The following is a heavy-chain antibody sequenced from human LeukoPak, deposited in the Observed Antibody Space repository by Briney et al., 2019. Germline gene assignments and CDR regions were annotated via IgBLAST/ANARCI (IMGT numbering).Heavy chain of an antibody. J-gene: IGHJ6*02. CDR2: INPNSGGT. Sequence: ASVKVSCTASGYTFIGYYMHWVRQAPGQGLEWMGWINPNSGGTNYAQKFQGRVTMTRGTSTSTAYMELSRLGSDDTAVYYCARVHRIYGMDVWGQGTTVTVS. V-gene: IGHV1-2*02. CDR3: ARVHRIYGMDV. CDR1: GYTFIGYY.